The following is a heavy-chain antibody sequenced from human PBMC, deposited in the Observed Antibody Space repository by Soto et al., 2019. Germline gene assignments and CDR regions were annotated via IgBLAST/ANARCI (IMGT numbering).Heavy chain of an antibody. Sequence: EAPLVESGGGLVQRGGSVRLSCAASGFTLSPYSMNWVRQAPGKGLEWISYISGSSNIINYADSVKGRFTISRDNTNNSLYLQIYSLRDVDTAVYYCARWFDLQYGMDGWFQGTTVTVSS. CDR2: ISGSSNII. CDR1: GFTLSPYS. J-gene: IGHJ6*02. CDR3: ARWFDLQYGMDG. V-gene: IGHV3-48*02. D-gene: IGHD3-10*01.